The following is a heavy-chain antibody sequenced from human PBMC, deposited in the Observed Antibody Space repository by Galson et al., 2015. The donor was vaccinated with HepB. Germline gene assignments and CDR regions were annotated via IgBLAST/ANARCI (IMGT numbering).Heavy chain of an antibody. J-gene: IGHJ5*02. D-gene: IGHD3-3*01. CDR2: IYYSGST. CDR1: GGSISSSSYY. CDR3: ARDGRKIFGVVILPKNWFDP. Sequence: LSLTCTVSGGSISSSSYYWGWIRQPPGKGLEWIGSIYYSGSTYYNPSLKSRVTISVDTSKNQFSLKLSSVTAADTAVYYCARDGRKIFGVVILPKNWFDPWGQGTLVTVSS. V-gene: IGHV4-39*07.